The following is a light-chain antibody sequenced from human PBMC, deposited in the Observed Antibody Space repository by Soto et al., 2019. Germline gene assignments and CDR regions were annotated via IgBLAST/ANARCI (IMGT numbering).Light chain of an antibody. J-gene: IGLJ3*02. Sequence: QSVLTQPASVSGSPGQAITISCTGTSRDVGTYDYVSWYQQHPGRAPKVMIYEVSNRPSGVSNRFSGSKSGNTASLTVSGLQAEDEADYYCSSYRDTNTWVFGGGTTLTVL. V-gene: IGLV2-14*01. CDR3: SSYRDTNTWV. CDR2: EVS. CDR1: SRDVGTYDY.